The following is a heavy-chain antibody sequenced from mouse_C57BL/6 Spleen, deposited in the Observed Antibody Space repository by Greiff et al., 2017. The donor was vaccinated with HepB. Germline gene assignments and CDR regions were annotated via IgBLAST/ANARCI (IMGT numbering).Heavy chain of an antibody. Sequence: EVKLVESGGGLVQPGGSLSLSCAASGFTFTDYYMSWVRQPPGKSLVWLGFIRNKANGYTTEYSAFVKGRFPISRDNSQSILYLQMNSLRAEDCATYYCASYAGTTVPYYFDYWGQGTTLTFAS. CDR3: ASYAGTTVPYYFDY. V-gene: IGHV7-3*01. J-gene: IGHJ2*01. CDR2: IRNKANGYTT. D-gene: IGHD2-14*01. CDR1: GFTFTDYY.